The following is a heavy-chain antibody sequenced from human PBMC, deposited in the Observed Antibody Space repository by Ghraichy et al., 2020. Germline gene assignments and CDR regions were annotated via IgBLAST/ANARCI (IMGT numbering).Heavy chain of an antibody. CDR3: AKQKYYDILTGTTNWFDP. J-gene: IGHJ5*02. CDR2: ISGSGGST. V-gene: IGHV3-23*01. D-gene: IGHD3-9*01. Sequence: GGSLRLSCAASGFTFSSYAMSWVRQAPGKGLEWVSAISGSGGSTYYADSVKGRFTISRDNSKNTLYLQMNSLRAEDTAVYYCAKQKYYDILTGTTNWFDPWGQGTLVTVSS. CDR1: GFTFSSYA.